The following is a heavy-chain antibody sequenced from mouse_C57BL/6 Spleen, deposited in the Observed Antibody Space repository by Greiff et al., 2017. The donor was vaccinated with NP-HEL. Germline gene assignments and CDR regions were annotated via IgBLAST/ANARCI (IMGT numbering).Heavy chain of an antibody. D-gene: IGHD1-1*01. CDR2: IYPRSGNT. CDR3: ARGKDYYGSSYGWYFDV. CDR1: GYTFTSYG. V-gene: IGHV1-81*01. Sequence: QVQLQQSGAELARPGASVKLSCKASGYTFTSYGISWVKQRTGQGLEWIGEIYPRSGNTYYNEKFKGKATLTADKSSSTAYMELHSLTSEDSAVYFCARGKDYYGSSYGWYFDVWGTGTTVTVSS. J-gene: IGHJ1*03.